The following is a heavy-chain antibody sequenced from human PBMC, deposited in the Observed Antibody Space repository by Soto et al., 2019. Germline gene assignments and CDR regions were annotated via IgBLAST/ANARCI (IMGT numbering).Heavy chain of an antibody. CDR1: GGSISSSSYY. J-gene: IGHJ4*02. CDR3: AGIKITVTSFDY. D-gene: IGHD4-17*01. V-gene: IGHV4-39*02. CDR2: IYYSGST. Sequence: SETLSLTCTVSGGSISSSSYYWAWIRQPPGKGLEWIGSIYYSGSTYYNPSLKSRVTISVDTSKSHFSLKLSSVTAADTAVYYCAGIKITVTSFDYWGQGTLVTVSS.